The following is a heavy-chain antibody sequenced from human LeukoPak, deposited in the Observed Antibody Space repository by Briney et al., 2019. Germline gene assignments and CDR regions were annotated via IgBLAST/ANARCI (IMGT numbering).Heavy chain of an antibody. CDR1: GLTFSASG. J-gene: IGHJ5*02. CDR2: IRSKPKSYAT. D-gene: IGHD3-3*02. V-gene: IGHV3-73*01. CDR3: TPGSGPIPSLGP. Sequence: GGSLRLSCVASGLTFSASGMHWVRQASGKGLEWVGRIRSKPKSYATTYADSVKDRFTISRDDSKNTVYLQMNSLKTDDTAVYYCTPGSGPIPSLGPWGQGTLVPVSS.